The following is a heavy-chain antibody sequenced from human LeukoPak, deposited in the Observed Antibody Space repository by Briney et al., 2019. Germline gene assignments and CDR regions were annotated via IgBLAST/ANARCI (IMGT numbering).Heavy chain of an antibody. CDR3: AKEGRLTVAAVVVENYFDY. Sequence: GGSLRLSCVGSGFTFSRSAMSWVRLAPGKGLEWVPGISGSGGHTYYTDSVKGRFTISRDNSGTTVSLQMNSLTTDDTAVYFCAKEGRLTVAAVVVENYFDYWGQGTPVIVSA. D-gene: IGHD3-22*01. CDR2: ISGSGGHT. CDR1: GFTFSRSA. J-gene: IGHJ4*02. V-gene: IGHV3-23*01.